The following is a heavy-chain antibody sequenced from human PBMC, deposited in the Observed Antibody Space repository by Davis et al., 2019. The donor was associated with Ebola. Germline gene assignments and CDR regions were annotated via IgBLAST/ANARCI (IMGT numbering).Heavy chain of an antibody. CDR3: AKDVVVTAIPGSGGPS. D-gene: IGHD2-21*02. CDR2: ISGSGGST. Sequence: PGGSLRLSCAASGFTFSSYAMSWVRQAPGKGLEWVSAISGSGGSTYYADSVKGRFTISRDNSKNTLYLQMNSLRAEDTAVYYCAKDVVVTAIPGSGGPSWGQGTLVTVSS. V-gene: IGHV3-23*01. CDR1: GFTFSSYA. J-gene: IGHJ4*02.